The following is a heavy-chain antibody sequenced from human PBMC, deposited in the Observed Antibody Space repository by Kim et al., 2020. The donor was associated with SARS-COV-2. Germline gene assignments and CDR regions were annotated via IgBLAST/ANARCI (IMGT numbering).Heavy chain of an antibody. Sequence: ADSAKGRFTMSRDNSKNTVYLQMSSLRVEDTALYYCAKDRCTSTGCTIDYWGQGTQVTVSS. CDR3: AKDRCTSTGCTIDY. J-gene: IGHJ4*02. V-gene: IGHV3-23*01. D-gene: IGHD2-2*01.